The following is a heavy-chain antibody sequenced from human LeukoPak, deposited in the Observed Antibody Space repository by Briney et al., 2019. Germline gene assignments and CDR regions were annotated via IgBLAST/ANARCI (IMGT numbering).Heavy chain of an antibody. CDR3: AKEGYSRGYYSYYYMDV. V-gene: IGHV4-59*01. CDR1: GGSISSNH. D-gene: IGHD6-13*01. CDR2: FHSSGGT. Sequence: PSETLSLTCTVSGGSISSNHWSWIRQPPGKGLEYIGYFHSSGGTNYNPSLKSRVTISADTSKNQFSLKLTSLIAADTAVYYCAKEGYSRGYYSYYYMDVWGKGTTVTVSS. J-gene: IGHJ6*03.